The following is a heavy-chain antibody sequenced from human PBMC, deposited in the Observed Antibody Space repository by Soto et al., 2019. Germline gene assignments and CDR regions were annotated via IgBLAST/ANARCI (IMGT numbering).Heavy chain of an antibody. CDR1: GFTFSSYW. CDR2: INSDGSTT. V-gene: IGHV3-74*01. CDR3: ARGVAGYYAMDV. Sequence: GGSLRLSCAASGFTFSSYWIHWVRQAPGKGPVWVSRINSDGSTTNYADSAKGRFTISRDNAKNTLYLQMNSLRAEDTAVYYCARGVAGYYAMDVWGQGTTVTVSS. D-gene: IGHD2-15*01. J-gene: IGHJ6*02.